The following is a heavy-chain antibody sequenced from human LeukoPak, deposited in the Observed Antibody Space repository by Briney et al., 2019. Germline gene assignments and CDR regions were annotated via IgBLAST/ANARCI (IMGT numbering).Heavy chain of an antibody. CDR2: ISGSGSST. D-gene: IGHD4-17*01. V-gene: IGHV3-23*01. Sequence: GGSLRLSCAASGFTFSRHSINWVRQAPGKGLEWVSDISGSGSSTYYADSVKGRFTISRDNSKNTLYLQMSSLRAEDTAVYYCAKGGDYEPYYYYYYMDVWGKGTTVTVSS. J-gene: IGHJ6*03. CDR3: AKGGDYEPYYYYYYMDV. CDR1: GFTFSRHS.